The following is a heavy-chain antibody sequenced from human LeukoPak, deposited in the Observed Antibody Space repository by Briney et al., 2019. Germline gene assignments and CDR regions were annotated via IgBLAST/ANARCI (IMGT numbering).Heavy chain of an antibody. Sequence: GESLKISFKASGYTLTHQLIGWVRQNPGRGLGWVGIILSRYSDHRYSPPHQGHDTISTDTSITIPPLAWISVECSDTRLFYCARHSDLIGAIWGQGTLVSVSS. CDR1: GYTLTHQL. CDR2: ILSRYSDH. V-gene: IGHV5-51*01. CDR3: ARHSDLIGAI. J-gene: IGHJ4*02. D-gene: IGHD2-21*01.